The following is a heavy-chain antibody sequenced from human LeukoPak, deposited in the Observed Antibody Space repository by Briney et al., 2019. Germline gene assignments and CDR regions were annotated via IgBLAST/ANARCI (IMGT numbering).Heavy chain of an antibody. CDR3: ARGMYYHDSSATY. J-gene: IGHJ4*02. V-gene: IGHV3-11*01. D-gene: IGHD3-22*01. CDR1: GFTFSDYY. Sequence: GGSLRLSCAASGFTFSDYYMSWIRQAPGKGLEWVSYISSSGSTIYYADSEKGRFTISRDNAKNSLYLQMNSLRAEDTAVYYCARGMYYHDSSATYWGQGTLVTVSS. CDR2: ISSSGSTI.